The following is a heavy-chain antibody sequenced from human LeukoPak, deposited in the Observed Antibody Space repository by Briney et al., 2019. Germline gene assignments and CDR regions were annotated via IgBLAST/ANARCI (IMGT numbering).Heavy chain of an antibody. J-gene: IGHJ6*03. CDR1: GYTFTSYG. D-gene: IGHD5-12*01. Sequence: WASVKVSCKASGYTFTSYGISWVRQAPGQGLEWMGWISAYNGNTNYAQKLLGRVTMTTDTSTSTAYMELRSLRSDDTAVYSCARVRGYSGYHWGGGYYYYYMDVWGKGTTVTISS. V-gene: IGHV1-18*01. CDR2: ISAYNGNT. CDR3: ARVRGYSGYHWGGGYYYYYMDV.